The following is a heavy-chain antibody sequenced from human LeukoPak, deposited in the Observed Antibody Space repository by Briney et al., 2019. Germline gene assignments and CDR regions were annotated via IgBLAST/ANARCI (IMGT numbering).Heavy chain of an antibody. CDR3: ASRKLGNDY. CDR2: IYYSGST. J-gene: IGHJ4*02. D-gene: IGHD7-27*01. Sequence: SETLSLTCTVSGGSISSSSYYWGWIRQPPGKGLEWIGSIYYSGSTNYNPSLKSRVTISADTSKNQFSLNLSSVTAADTAVYYCASRKLGNDYWGQGTLVTVSS. V-gene: IGHV4-39*07. CDR1: GGSISSSSYY.